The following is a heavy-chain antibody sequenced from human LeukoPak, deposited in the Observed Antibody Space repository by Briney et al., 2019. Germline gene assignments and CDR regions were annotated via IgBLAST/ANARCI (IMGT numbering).Heavy chain of an antibody. J-gene: IGHJ5*02. V-gene: IGHV1-8*01. CDR3: ARGYPIAAAANRRFDP. D-gene: IGHD6-13*01. CDR1: GYTFTSYD. CDR2: MNPNSGNT. Sequence: ASVKVSCMASGYTFTSYDINWVRQATGQGLEWMGWMNPNSGNTGYAQKFQGRVTMTRNTSISTAYMELSSLRSEDTAVYYCARGYPIAAAANRRFDPWGQGTLVTVSS.